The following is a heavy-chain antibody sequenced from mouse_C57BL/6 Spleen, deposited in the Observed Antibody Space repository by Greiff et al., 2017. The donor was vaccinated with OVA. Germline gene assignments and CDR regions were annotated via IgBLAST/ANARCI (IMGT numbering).Heavy chain of an antibody. CDR1: GYSITSGYY. CDR2: ISYDGSN. CDR3: ARGHYGSFYAMDY. V-gene: IGHV3-6*01. D-gene: IGHD1-1*01. J-gene: IGHJ4*01. Sequence: VQLKESGPGLVKPSQSLSLTCSVTGYSITSGYYWNWIRQFPGNKLEWMGYISYDGSNNYNPSLKNRISITRDTSKNQFFLKLNSVTTEDTATYYCARGHYGSFYAMDYWGQGTSVTVSS.